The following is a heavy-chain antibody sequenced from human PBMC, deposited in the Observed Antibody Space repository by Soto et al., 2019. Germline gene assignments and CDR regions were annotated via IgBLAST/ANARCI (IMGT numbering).Heavy chain of an antibody. V-gene: IGHV1-18*01. Sequence: ASVKVSCKASGYTFNSYGISWVRQAPGQGLEWMGWISAYNGNTNYAQKLQGRVTMTTDTSTSTAYMELRSLRSDDTAVYYCARDLDIAAAGNWFDPWRQGTLVTVSS. CDR2: ISAYNGNT. D-gene: IGHD6-13*01. J-gene: IGHJ5*02. CDR1: GYTFNSYG. CDR3: ARDLDIAAAGNWFDP.